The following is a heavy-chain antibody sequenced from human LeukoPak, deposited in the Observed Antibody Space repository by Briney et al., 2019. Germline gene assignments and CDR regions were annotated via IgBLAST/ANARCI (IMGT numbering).Heavy chain of an antibody. CDR2: INTKTGNP. CDR1: GYTFTNYA. J-gene: IGHJ4*02. D-gene: IGHD6-19*01. CDR3: VFIRSGWSILY. V-gene: IGHV7-4-1*02. Sequence: ASVKVSCEASGYTFTNYAMNWVRQAPGQGLEWMGWINTKTGNPTYAQGFTGRFVFSLDTSVSTAYLQISTLKAEDTALYYCVFIRSGWSILYWGQGTLVTVSS.